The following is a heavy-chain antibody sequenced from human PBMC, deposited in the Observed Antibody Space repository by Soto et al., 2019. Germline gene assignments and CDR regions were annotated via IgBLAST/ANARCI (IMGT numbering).Heavy chain of an antibody. Sequence: PSETLSLTCTVSGGSISSSSYYWGWIRQPPGKGLEWIGSIYYSGSTYYNPSLKSRVTISVDTSKNQFSLKLSSVTAADTAVYYCARHSGDYYGSGSYYWRFDPWGQGTLVTVSS. D-gene: IGHD3-10*01. CDR2: IYYSGST. V-gene: IGHV4-39*01. CDR1: GGSISSSSYY. J-gene: IGHJ5*02. CDR3: ARHSGDYYGSGSYYWRFDP.